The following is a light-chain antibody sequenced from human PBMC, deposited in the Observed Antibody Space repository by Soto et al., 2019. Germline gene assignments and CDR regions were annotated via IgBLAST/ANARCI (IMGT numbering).Light chain of an antibody. J-gene: IGLJ2*01. CDR3: SSYRSTNNDAVV. CDR2: EVN. V-gene: IGLV2-14*01. CDR1: SSDIGNYDF. Sequence: QSALAQPASVSGSLGQSIAISCTGTSSDIGNYDFVSWYQQHPGKAPKLLIYEVNNRPSGVSHRFSGSKSYNTASLTISGLQADDEADYYCSSYRSTNNDAVVFGGGTKLTV.